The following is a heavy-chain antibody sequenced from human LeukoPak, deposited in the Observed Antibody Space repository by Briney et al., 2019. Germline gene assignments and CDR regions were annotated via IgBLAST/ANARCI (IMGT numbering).Heavy chain of an antibody. J-gene: IGHJ4*02. Sequence: GGSLRLSCAASGFTFSSYGMHWVRQAPGKGLEWVAVISYDGSNKYYADSVKGRFTISRDNSKNTLYLQMNSLRAEDTAVYYCARDYPALGYCTSTTCSFFDYWGQGILVTVSS. CDR3: ARDYPALGYCTSTTCSFFDY. V-gene: IGHV3-30*12. CDR1: GFTFSSYG. CDR2: ISYDGSNK. D-gene: IGHD2-2*01.